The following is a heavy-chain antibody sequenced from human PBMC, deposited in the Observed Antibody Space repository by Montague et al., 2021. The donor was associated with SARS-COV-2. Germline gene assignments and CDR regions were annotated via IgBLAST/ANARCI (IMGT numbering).Heavy chain of an antibody. V-gene: IGHV4-59*08. J-gene: IGHJ4*02. CDR2: IYYRGST. CDR3: ARQEDDDVLDY. D-gene: IGHD1-1*01. CDR1: GGSMTNYY. Sequence: SETLSLTCTVSGGSMTNYYWSWIRQPPGKGLEWLAYIYYRGSTSYNPSLMSRVTISVDTSKKQFSLKLSSVTAADTAVYYCARQEDDDVLDYWGQGTLVTVSS.